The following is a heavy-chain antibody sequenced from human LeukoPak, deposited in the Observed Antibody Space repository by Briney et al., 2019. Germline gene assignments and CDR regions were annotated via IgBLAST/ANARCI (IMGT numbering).Heavy chain of an antibody. V-gene: IGHV3-11*04. J-gene: IGHJ4*02. D-gene: IGHD5-12*01. CDR1: GFIFSNYY. Sequence: GGSLRLSCTASGFIFSNYYVAWVRQPPGRGLEWLSYISADAATVKYADSVEGRFTVSRDNTQNSIYLEMSSLRVDDTAVYYCARMYSSGYYGDYFDYWGQGNLVSVSS. CDR2: ISADAATV. CDR3: ARMYSSGYYGDYFDY.